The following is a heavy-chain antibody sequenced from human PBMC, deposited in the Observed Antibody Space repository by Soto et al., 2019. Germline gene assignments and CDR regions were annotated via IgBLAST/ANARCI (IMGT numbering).Heavy chain of an antibody. V-gene: IGHV4-31*03. D-gene: IGHD5-12*01. CDR1: GGSISSGGYY. J-gene: IGHJ6*03. CDR2: IYYSGST. Sequence: TLSLTCTVSGGSISSGGYYWSWIRQHPGKGLEWIGYIYYSGSTYYNPSLKSRVTISVDTSKNQFSLKLSSVTAADTAVYYCAILYSGYDYYYYYYMDVWGKGTTVTVSS. CDR3: AILYSGYDYYYYYYMDV.